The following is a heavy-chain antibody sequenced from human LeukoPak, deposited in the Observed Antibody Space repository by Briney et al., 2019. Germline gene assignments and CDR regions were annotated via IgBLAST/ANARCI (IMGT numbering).Heavy chain of an antibody. CDR1: GGSISSYY. Sequence: PSETLSLTCTVSGGSISSYYWSWIRQPPGKGLEWIGYIYYSGSTNYNPSLKSRVTISVDTSKNQFSLKLSSVTAADTAVYYCGRAGGGDNTSGLDIDYWGQGTLVTVSS. D-gene: IGHD6-19*01. J-gene: IGHJ4*02. V-gene: IGHV4-59*01. CDR3: GRAGGGDNTSGLDIDY. CDR2: IYYSGST.